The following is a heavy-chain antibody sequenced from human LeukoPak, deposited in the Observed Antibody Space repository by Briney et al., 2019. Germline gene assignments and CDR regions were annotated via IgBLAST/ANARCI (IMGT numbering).Heavy chain of an antibody. D-gene: IGHD3-16*02. CDR3: ARHIVCEQNFDF. V-gene: IGHV3-7*01. Sequence: PGGSLRLSCAASGFTFSDYYMSWFRQAPGKGAEWGASIKDDGRTHFYVDSLEGRFTISRDNAKNTLYLQKDTMRVEDTAVYYCARHIVCEQNFDFWSQGTLVTVSS. J-gene: IGHJ4*02. CDR1: GFTFSDYY. CDR2: IKDDGRTH.